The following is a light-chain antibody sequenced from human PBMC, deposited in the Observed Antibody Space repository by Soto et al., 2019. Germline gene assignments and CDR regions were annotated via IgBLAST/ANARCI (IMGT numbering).Light chain of an antibody. CDR2: DVS. CDR3: SAYTYSSSNYV. Sequence: QSVLTQPASVSGSPGQSITISCTGTSSDLGGYNYVSWYQQHPGKAPKLMLYDVSNRPSGVSNRFSGSKSGNTASLTISGLQPEDESEYYCSAYTYSSSNYVFGSGNNVNVL. CDR1: SSDLGGYNY. V-gene: IGLV2-14*01. J-gene: IGLJ1*01.